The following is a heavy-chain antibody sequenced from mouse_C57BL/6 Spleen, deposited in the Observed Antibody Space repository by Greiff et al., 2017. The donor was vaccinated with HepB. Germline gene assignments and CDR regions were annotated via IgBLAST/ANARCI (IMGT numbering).Heavy chain of an antibody. CDR1: GYSITSDYY. J-gene: IGHJ2*01. D-gene: IGHD1-1*01. V-gene: IGHV3-6*01. Sequence: SGPGLVKPSPSLSLTCSVSGYSITSDYYWNWIRQFPGNKLEWMGYISYDGSNNYNPSLKNRITITRDTSKNQFFLKLNSVTTEDTATYCCARYATVLEDYFDYWGQGTTLTVSS. CDR2: ISYDGSN. CDR3: ARYATVLEDYFDY.